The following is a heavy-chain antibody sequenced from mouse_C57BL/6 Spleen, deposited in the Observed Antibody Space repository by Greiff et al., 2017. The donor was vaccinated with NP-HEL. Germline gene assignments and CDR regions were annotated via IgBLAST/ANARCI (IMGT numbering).Heavy chain of an antibody. Sequence: QVQLKESGAELVRPGASVTLSCKASGYTFTDYEMHWVKQTPVHGLEWIGAIDPETGGTAYNQKFKGKAILTADKSSSTAYMELRSLTSEDSAVYYCTRLDTTAFDYWGQGTTLTVSS. CDR3: TRLDTTAFDY. D-gene: IGHD1-2*01. CDR2: IDPETGGT. V-gene: IGHV1-15*01. CDR1: GYTFTDYE. J-gene: IGHJ2*01.